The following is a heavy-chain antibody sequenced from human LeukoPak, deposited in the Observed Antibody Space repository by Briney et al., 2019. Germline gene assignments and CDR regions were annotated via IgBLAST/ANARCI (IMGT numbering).Heavy chain of an antibody. D-gene: IGHD2-2*01. CDR2: ISDSGGST. J-gene: IGHJ3*02. V-gene: IGHV3-23*01. CDR3: AKDRRTLDAFDI. Sequence: GGSLRLSCAASGFIISTYAMSWARQAPGKGLEWVSAISDSGGSTYFADSVKGRFTISRDNSNNTLYLQMNSLRAEDTALYYCAKDRRTLDAFDIWGQGTMVTVSS. CDR1: GFIISTYA.